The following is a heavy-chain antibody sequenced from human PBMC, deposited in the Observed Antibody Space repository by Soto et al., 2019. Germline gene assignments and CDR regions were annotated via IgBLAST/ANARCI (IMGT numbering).Heavy chain of an antibody. CDR2: MSGSGGST. CDR3: AKRTVGWYFDL. J-gene: IGHJ2*01. D-gene: IGHD4-17*01. V-gene: IGHV3-23*01. CDR1: GFTFSSYA. Sequence: EVQLLESGGGLVQPGGSLRLSCAASGFTFSSYAMSWVRQAPGQGLEGVSAMSGSGGSTYYADSVKGRFTISRDNSKDTLYLQMNSRRAEDTAVYYCAKRTVGWYFDLWGRGTLVTVSS.